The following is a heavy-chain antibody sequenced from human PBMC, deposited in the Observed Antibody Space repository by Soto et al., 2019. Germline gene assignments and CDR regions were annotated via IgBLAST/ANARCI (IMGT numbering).Heavy chain of an antibody. CDR3: TKGGIPRRYNIPKVDFDY. D-gene: IGHD1-1*01. CDR1: GCIFSNYS. V-gene: IGHV3-23*01. Sequence: GGSLMLSCASCGCIFSNYSMNCVRPAPGRGLEWVSAISRRGATTYYPDSVKGRFNISRDNSKNTLYLQMNNLRADDTAVYYCTKGGIPRRYNIPKVDFDYWGQGSLVNVSA. CDR2: ISRRGATT. J-gene: IGHJ4*02.